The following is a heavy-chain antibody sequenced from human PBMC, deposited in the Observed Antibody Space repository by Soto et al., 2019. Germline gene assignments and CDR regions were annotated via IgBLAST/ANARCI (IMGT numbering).Heavy chain of an antibody. D-gene: IGHD5-12*01. Sequence: PSETLSLTCAVYGGSFSGYYWSWIRQPPGKGLEWIGEINHSGSTNYNPSLKGRVTISVDTSKNQFSLKLSSVTAADTAVYYCARGWLQHYYYYYGMEVWGQGTTVTVSS. CDR1: GGSFSGYY. J-gene: IGHJ6*02. V-gene: IGHV4-34*01. CDR3: ARGWLQHYYYYYGMEV. CDR2: INHSGST.